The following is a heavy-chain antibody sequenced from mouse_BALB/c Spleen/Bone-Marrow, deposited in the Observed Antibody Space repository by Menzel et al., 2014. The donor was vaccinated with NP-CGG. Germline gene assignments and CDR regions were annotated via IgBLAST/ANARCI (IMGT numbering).Heavy chain of an antibody. J-gene: IGHJ3*01. D-gene: IGHD2-3*01. V-gene: IGHV4-1*02. CDR3: ARRGDGYYWFAY. CDR1: GFDFSRYW. Sequence: DVMLVESGGGLVQPGGSLKLSCAASGFDFSRYWMSWARQAPGKGLEWIGEVNPDSSTINYTPSLKDKFIISRDNAKNTLYLQMSKVRSEDTALYYCARRGDGYYWFAYWGQGTLVTDSA. CDR2: VNPDSSTI.